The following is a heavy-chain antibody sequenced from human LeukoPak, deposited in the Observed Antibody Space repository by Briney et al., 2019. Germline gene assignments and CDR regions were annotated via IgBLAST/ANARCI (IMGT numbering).Heavy chain of an antibody. CDR3: ARDYYYGSGSYYNVFDY. D-gene: IGHD3-10*01. V-gene: IGHV1-18*01. Sequence: GASVKVSCKASGYTVTSYGISWVRQAPGQGLEWMGWISVYNGNTNYAQKLQGRVTLTTDTSTSTAYMDLRSLRSDDTAVYYCARDYYYGSGSYYNVFDYWGQGTLVTVSS. J-gene: IGHJ4*02. CDR2: ISVYNGNT. CDR1: GYTVTSYG.